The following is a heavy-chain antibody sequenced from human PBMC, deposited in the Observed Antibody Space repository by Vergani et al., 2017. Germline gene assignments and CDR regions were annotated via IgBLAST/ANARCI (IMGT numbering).Heavy chain of an antibody. CDR2: ISGSGGST. CDR1: GFTFNHYA. CDR3: AKGYCSSTSCYLDP. V-gene: IGHV3-23*01. J-gene: IGHJ5*02. D-gene: IGHD2-2*01. Sequence: EVQLLESGGDLVQPGGSLRLSCAASGFTFNHYAMNWVRQAPGKGLEWVSGISGSGGSTYYAGSVKGRFTISRDSSKNTLYLQMNSLRAEDTALYYCAKGYCSSTSCYLDPWGQGTLVTVSS.